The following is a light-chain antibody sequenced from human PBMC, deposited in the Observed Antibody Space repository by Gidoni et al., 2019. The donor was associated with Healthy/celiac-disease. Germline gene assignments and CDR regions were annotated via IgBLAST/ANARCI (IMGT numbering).Light chain of an antibody. V-gene: IGLV1-40*01. CDR1: SSNIGAGSD. Sequence: QSVLTPPPSVSGAPGQRVTISCTGSSSNIGAGSDVHWYQQLPGTAPKPLIYGNSNRPSGVPDRFSGSKSGTSASLAITGLQAEDEADYYCQSYDSSLSGWVFGGGTKLTVL. CDR2: GNS. J-gene: IGLJ3*02. CDR3: QSYDSSLSGWV.